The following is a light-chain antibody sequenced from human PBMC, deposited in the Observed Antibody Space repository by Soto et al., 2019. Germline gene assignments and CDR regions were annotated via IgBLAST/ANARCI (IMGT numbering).Light chain of an antibody. CDR2: DAS. V-gene: IGKV3-11*01. Sequence: EIVLTQSPGTLSLSPGERVALSCRASQSIGAFLAWYQQKPGQAPRLLIYDASNRATAIPARFSGSGSGTDFTLTISSLEPEDFAVYYCQQRYTWPLTFGGGTKLEIK. J-gene: IGKJ4*01. CDR1: QSIGAF. CDR3: QQRYTWPLT.